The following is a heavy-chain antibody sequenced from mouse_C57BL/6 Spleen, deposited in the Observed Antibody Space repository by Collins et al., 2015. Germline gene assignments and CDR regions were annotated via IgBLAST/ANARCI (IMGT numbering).Heavy chain of an antibody. CDR3: NAPYDYGKNFDY. D-gene: IGHD2-4*01. V-gene: IGHV14-4*02. CDR2: IDPENGDT. J-gene: IGHJ2*01. CDR1: GFNIKDYY. Sequence: EVQLQQSGAELVRSGASVKLSCTASGFNIKDYYMHWVKQRPEQGLEWIGWIDPENGDTEYAPKFQGKATMTADTSSNTAYLQLSSLTSEDTAVYYCNAPYDYGKNFDYWGQGTTLTVSS.